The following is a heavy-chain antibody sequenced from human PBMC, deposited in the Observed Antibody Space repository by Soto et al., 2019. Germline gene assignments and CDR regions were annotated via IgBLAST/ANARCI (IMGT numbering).Heavy chain of an antibody. J-gene: IGHJ4*02. D-gene: IGHD2-15*01. CDR1: VGSISSYY. V-gene: IGHV4-59*01. CDR2: IYYSGST. CDR3: ARGRYCSGGSCLDY. Sequence: SETLSLTCTVSVGSISSYYWSWIRQPPGKGLEWIGYIYYSGSTNYNPSLKSRVTISVDTSKNQFSLKLSSVTAADTAVYYCARGRYCSGGSCLDYWGQGTLVTVSS.